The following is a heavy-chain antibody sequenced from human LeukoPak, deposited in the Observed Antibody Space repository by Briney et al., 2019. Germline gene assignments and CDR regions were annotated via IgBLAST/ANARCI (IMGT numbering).Heavy chain of an antibody. CDR3: ARAAPYDSSGYYHYYGMDV. J-gene: IGHJ6*02. CDR2: IYYSGST. Sequence: PSETLSLTCTVSGGSISSSSYYWSWIRQPPGKGLEWIGYIYYSGSTNYNPSLKSRVTISVDTSKNQFSLKLSSVTAADAAVYYCARAAPYDSSGYYHYYGMDVWGQGTTVTVSS. D-gene: IGHD3-22*01. CDR1: GGSISSSSYY. V-gene: IGHV4-61*01.